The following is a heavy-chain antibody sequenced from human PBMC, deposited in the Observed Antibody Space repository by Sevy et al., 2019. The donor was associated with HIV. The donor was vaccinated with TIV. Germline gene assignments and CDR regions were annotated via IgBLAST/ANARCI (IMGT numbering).Heavy chain of an antibody. CDR1: GFSLSTSGVG. CDR3: AHRRILNARGVAPGGYWFDP. V-gene: IGHV2-5*02. CDR2: ISWDDDK. Sequence: SGPTLVKPTQTLTLTCTFSGFSLSTSGVGVGWIRQPPGKALELLALISWDDDKRYSPSLKSRLTITKDTSKNQVVLXMTNMDPVDTATYYCAHRRILNARGVAPGGYWFDPWGQGTLVTVSS. D-gene: IGHD3-10*01. J-gene: IGHJ5*02.